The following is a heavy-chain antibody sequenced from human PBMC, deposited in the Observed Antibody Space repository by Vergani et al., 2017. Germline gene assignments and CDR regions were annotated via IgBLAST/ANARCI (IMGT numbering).Heavy chain of an antibody. D-gene: IGHD5-18*01. J-gene: IGHJ4*02. Sequence: EVQLVESGGGLVQPGGSLRLSCAASGFIFSTYSMNWVRQAPGKGPEWVANIKQEGSEKYYVDSVTGRFTISRDNAKNSLYLHMNSLRAEDTAVYYCARDLSRGSYGYDRLGYWGQGTLVTVSS. V-gene: IGHV3-7*01. CDR3: ARDLSRGSYGYDRLGY. CDR1: GFIFSTYS. CDR2: IKQEGSEK.